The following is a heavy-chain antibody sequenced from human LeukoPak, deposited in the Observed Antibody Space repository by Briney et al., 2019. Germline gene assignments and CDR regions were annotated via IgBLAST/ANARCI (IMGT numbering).Heavy chain of an antibody. Sequence: GGSLRLSCAASGFTFSSYGMHWVRQAPGKGLEWVTLIWYDGSNKYYAESVKGRFTISRDNSENTLYLQMNSLRAEDTAVYYCARDKGYSYGHAFGYWGQGTLVTVSS. J-gene: IGHJ4*02. CDR2: IWYDGSNK. CDR3: ARDKGYSYGHAFGY. D-gene: IGHD5-18*01. V-gene: IGHV3-33*01. CDR1: GFTFSSYG.